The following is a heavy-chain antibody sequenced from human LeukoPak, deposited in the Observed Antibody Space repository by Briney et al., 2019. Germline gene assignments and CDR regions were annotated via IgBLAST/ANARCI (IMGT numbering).Heavy chain of an antibody. Sequence: GGSLRLSCAASGFTFSSYAMNWVRQAPGKGLEWVSYISSSSSAIYYGDSVKGRFTISRDNAKNSLYLQMNSLRAEDTAVYYCASEYYYDSSGLDYWGQGTLVTVSS. CDR3: ASEYYYDSSGLDY. CDR2: ISSSSSAI. J-gene: IGHJ4*02. CDR1: GFTFSSYA. D-gene: IGHD3-22*01. V-gene: IGHV3-48*04.